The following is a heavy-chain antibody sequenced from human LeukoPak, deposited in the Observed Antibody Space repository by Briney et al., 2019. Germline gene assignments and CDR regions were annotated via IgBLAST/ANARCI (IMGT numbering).Heavy chain of an antibody. CDR3: ARDFSGSGHFDY. CDR2: IYYSGST. V-gene: IGHV4-59*01. Sequence: SETLSLTCTVSGGSISSYYWSWIRQPPGKGLEWIGYIYYSGSTNYNPSLKSRVTISVDTSKNQFSLKLSSVTAADTAVYHCARDFSGSGHFDYWGQGTLVTVSS. CDR1: GGSISSYY. D-gene: IGHD2-15*01. J-gene: IGHJ4*02.